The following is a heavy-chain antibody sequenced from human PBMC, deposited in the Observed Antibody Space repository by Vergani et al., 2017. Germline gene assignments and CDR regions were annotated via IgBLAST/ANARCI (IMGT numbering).Heavy chain of an antibody. CDR1: GGSISGVSYY. D-gene: IGHD2-15*01. CDR2: IYYSWRT. J-gene: IGHJ4*02. Sequence: QVQLQESGPGLVKPSQSLSLTCTVSGGSISGVSYYLSWVRQPAGKGLEWIGRIYYSWRTDYNPSLESRVTISVDTSKNTFSLKLNSVTAADTAVYYCAKEGGGYCSGGTCYPEYWGQGTLVIVSS. CDR3: AKEGGGYCSGGTCYPEY. V-gene: IGHV4-61*02.